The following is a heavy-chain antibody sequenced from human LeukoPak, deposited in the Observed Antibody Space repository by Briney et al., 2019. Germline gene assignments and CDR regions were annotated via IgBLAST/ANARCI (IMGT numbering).Heavy chain of an antibody. CDR2: INHSGST. V-gene: IGHV4-34*01. Sequence: NPSETLSLTCAVYGGSFSGYYWSRIRQPPGKGLEWIGEINHSGSTNYNPSLKSRVTISVDTSKNQFSLKLNSVTAADTAVYYCARYNWYSSSWYKSELGHYFDYWGQGTLVTVSS. D-gene: IGHD6-13*01. CDR1: GGSFSGYY. J-gene: IGHJ4*02. CDR3: ARYNWYSSSWYKSELGHYFDY.